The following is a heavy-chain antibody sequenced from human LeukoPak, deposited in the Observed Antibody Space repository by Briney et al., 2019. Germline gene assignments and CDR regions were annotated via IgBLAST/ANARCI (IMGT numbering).Heavy chain of an antibody. V-gene: IGHV4-34*01. CDR3: ARVVNSRTSSQNYFDY. D-gene: IGHD1-14*01. Sequence: SETLSLTCAVYGGSFSGYYWSWIRQPPGKGLEWIGEINHSGSTNYNPSLKSRVTISVDTSKNQFSLKLSSVTAADTAVYYCARVVNSRTSSQNYFDYWGQGTLVTVSS. CDR2: INHSGST. J-gene: IGHJ4*02. CDR1: GGSFSGYY.